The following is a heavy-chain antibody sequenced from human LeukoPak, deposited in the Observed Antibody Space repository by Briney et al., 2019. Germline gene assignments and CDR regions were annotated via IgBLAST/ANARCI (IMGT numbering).Heavy chain of an antibody. CDR2: IYYSGST. CDR3: AREAPGYTYGQGNY. D-gene: IGHD5-18*01. CDR1: GGSISSGDYY. Sequence: ASETLSLTCTVSGGSISSGDYYWSWIRQPPGKGLEWIGYIYYSGSTYYNPSLKSRVTISVDTSKNQFSLKLSSVTAADTAVYYCAREAPGYTYGQGNYWGQGTLVTVSS. V-gene: IGHV4-30-4*08. J-gene: IGHJ4*02.